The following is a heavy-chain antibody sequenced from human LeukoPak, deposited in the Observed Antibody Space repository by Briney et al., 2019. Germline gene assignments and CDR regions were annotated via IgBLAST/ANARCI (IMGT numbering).Heavy chain of an antibody. CDR3: ARNIWFGESADAFDI. Sequence: GASVKVSCKASGYTFTSYGISWVRQAPGQGLEWMGWINPNSGGTNYAQKFRGRVTMTRDKSIRTAYMELSRLTSDDTAVYYCARNIWFGESADAFDIWGQGTMVTVSS. CDR2: INPNSGGT. V-gene: IGHV1-2*02. CDR1: GYTFTSYG. D-gene: IGHD3-10*01. J-gene: IGHJ3*02.